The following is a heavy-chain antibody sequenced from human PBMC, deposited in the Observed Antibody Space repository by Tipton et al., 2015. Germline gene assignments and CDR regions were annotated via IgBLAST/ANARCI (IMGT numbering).Heavy chain of an antibody. D-gene: IGHD2-21*02. CDR3: ATCGGDCYPWGGWFDP. V-gene: IGHV4-31*03. CDR1: GDSLSSGGYY. CDR2: IYYTGRT. Sequence: TLSLTCTVSGDSLSSGGYYWTWIRQHPDKGLEWIGYIYYTGRTFYNPSLMSRVIMSVDTSKNQFSLKLTSVTAADTAVYYCATCGGDCYPWGGWFDPWDQGTLVTVSS. J-gene: IGHJ5*02.